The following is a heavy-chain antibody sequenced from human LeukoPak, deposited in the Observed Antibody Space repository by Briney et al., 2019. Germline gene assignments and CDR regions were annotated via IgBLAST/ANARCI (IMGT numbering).Heavy chain of an antibody. J-gene: IGHJ4*02. CDR3: AKVNTVPKNFDS. CDR2: IKSKTDGGTT. Sequence: GGSLRLSCAASGFIFSNGWMGWVRQAPGKGLEWVGRIKSKTDGGTTDYAAPVKGRFTVSRDDSKNTVYLQVNSLKTEDTAVYYCAKVNTVPKNFDSWGQGTLVTVSS. D-gene: IGHD4-4*01. CDR1: GFIFSNGW. V-gene: IGHV3-15*01.